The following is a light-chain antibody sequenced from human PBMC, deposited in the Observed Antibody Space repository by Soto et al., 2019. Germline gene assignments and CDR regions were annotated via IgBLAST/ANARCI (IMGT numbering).Light chain of an antibody. Sequence: LTQPLSVSVVPGQTARVTCGGNNIGGQGVHWYQQKPGQAPVLVMYYDRDRPSGIPERFSGSESGNTATLTISKVEAGDEADYYCQVWDSGSGHVLFGGGTKLTVL. V-gene: IGLV3-21*04. CDR1: NIGGQG. J-gene: IGLJ2*01. CDR2: YDR. CDR3: QVWDSGSGHVL.